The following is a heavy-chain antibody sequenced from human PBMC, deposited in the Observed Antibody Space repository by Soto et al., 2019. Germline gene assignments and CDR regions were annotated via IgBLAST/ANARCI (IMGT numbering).Heavy chain of an antibody. V-gene: IGHV4-30-4*01. CDR3: ARKQAGCFYGSDY. D-gene: IGHD3-10*01. CDR2: ISYSGSP. J-gene: IGHJ4*02. Sequence: SETLSLTCNVSCGSISRGEYYCSWIRQPPGKGLEWIGDISYSGSPYYNPSLQSRVSISMDMSKNQFSLKLSSATAADTAVYFCARKQAGCFYGSDYWRQGTLVTVSS. CDR1: CGSISRGEYY.